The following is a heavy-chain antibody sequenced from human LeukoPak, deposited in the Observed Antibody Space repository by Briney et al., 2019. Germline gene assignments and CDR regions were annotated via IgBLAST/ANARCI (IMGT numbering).Heavy chain of an antibody. CDR3: AIVVVPATIGGYYYGMDV. J-gene: IGHJ6*02. CDR1: GFTVSSKY. CDR2: INHSGST. D-gene: IGHD2-2*01. Sequence: GSLRLSCAASGFTVSSKYMSWVRQPPGKGLEWIGEINHSGSTNYNPSLKSRVTISVDTSKNQFSLKLSTVTAADTAVYYCAIVVVPATIGGYYYGMDVWGQGSTVTVSS. V-gene: IGHV4-34*08.